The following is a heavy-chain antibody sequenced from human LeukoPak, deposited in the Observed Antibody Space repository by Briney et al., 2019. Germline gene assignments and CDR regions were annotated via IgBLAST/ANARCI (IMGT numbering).Heavy chain of an antibody. CDR3: ARHNCSGGSCYPNPNDAFDI. Sequence: SETLSLTCTVSGGSISSYYWSWIRQPPGKGLEWIGYIYYSGSTNYNPSLKSRVTISVDTSKNQFSLKLSSVTAADTAVYYCARHNCSGGSCYPNPNDAFDIWGQGTMVTVSS. D-gene: IGHD2-15*01. CDR1: GGSISSYY. V-gene: IGHV4-59*08. CDR2: IYYSGST. J-gene: IGHJ3*02.